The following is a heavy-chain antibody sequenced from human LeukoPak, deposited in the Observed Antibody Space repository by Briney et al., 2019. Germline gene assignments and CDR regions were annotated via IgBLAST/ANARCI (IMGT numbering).Heavy chain of an antibody. CDR2: INTNTGSP. CDR1: GYIFDIYA. Sequence: ASVKVSCKASGYIFDIYAMIWVRQAPGQGLELMGWINTNTGSPTYAQGFAGRFVFSLDTSVSTAYLQISSLKAEDTAVYYCARDIGEGCSGGSCYPPFDYWGQGTLVTVSS. D-gene: IGHD2-15*01. V-gene: IGHV7-4-1*02. CDR3: ARDIGEGCSGGSCYPPFDY. J-gene: IGHJ4*02.